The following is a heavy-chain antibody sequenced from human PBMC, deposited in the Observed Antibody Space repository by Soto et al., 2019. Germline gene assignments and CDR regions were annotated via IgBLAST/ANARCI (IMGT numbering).Heavy chain of an antibody. J-gene: IGHJ4*01. D-gene: IGHD3-22*01. V-gene: IGHV4-38-2*02. Sequence: PSETLSLTCKVSGYLINSGYSWGWIRQSPGKGLEWIGSTSYDGKSYYKPSLKSRVVMSVDSANNQFSLRLRSVTAADTAVYYCARDLSSGYQTFYFDYWGQGTPVTVSS. CDR3: ARDLSSGYQTFYFDY. CDR1: GYLINSGYS. CDR2: TSYDGKS.